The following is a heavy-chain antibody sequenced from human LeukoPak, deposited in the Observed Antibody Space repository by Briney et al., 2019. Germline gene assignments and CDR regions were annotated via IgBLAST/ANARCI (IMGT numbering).Heavy chain of an antibody. D-gene: IGHD3-22*01. CDR2: IIPIFGTA. CDR1: GGTFSSYA. V-gene: IGHV1-69*06. CDR3: ATLQIYYDSSGPI. Sequence: ASVKVSCKASGGTFSSYAISWVRQAPGQGLEWMGGIIPIFGTAIYAQKFQGRVTMTEDTSTDTAYMELSSLRSEDTAVYYCATLQIYYDSSGPIWGQGTMVTVSS. J-gene: IGHJ3*02.